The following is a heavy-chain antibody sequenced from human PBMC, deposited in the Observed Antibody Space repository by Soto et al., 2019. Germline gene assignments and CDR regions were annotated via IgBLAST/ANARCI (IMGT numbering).Heavy chain of an antibody. J-gene: IGHJ4*02. CDR1: GGTFRSYA. V-gene: IGHV1-69*13. D-gene: IGHD2-2*01. CDR3: ARNALIVVVPAASRYNWNYVDY. CDR2: VIPIFGTA. Sequence: SVKVSCKASGGTFRSYAISWVRQAPGQGLEWMGGVIPIFGTANYAQKCQGRVTITADESTSTAYMEPSSLRSEDTAVYYCARNALIVVVPAASRYNWNYVDYWGQGTLVTVSS.